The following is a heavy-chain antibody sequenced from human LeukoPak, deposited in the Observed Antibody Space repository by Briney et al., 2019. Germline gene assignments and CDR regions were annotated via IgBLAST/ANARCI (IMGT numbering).Heavy chain of an antibody. CDR3: AKVRYCSGGSCGMDV. CDR1: GFTFSSYG. D-gene: IGHD2-15*01. J-gene: IGHJ6*02. Sequence: GGSPRLSCAASGFTFSSYGMHWVRQAPGKGLEWVAVISYDGSNKYYADSVKGRFTISRDNSKNTLYLQMNSLRAEDTAVYYCAKVRYCSGGSCGMDVWGQGTTVTVSS. V-gene: IGHV3-30*18. CDR2: ISYDGSNK.